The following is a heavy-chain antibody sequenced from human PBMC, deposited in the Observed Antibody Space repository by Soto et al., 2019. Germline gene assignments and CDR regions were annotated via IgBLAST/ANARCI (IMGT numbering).Heavy chain of an antibody. Sequence: HPGGSLRLSCAASGFTVSENYMSWVRQAPGKGLEWVSVIYSGGSTYYTDSVEGRFTISKDNSKNTLYLQMNSLRAEDTAVYYCASPWDYDFWSGYHYGMDVWGQGTTVTVSS. D-gene: IGHD3-3*01. CDR1: GFTVSENY. CDR2: IYSGGST. J-gene: IGHJ6*02. CDR3: ASPWDYDFWSGYHYGMDV. V-gene: IGHV3-66*01.